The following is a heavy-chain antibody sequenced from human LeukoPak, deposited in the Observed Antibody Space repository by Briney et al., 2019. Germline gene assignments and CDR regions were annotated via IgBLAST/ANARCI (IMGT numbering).Heavy chain of an antibody. J-gene: IGHJ4*02. V-gene: IGHV3-33*08. CDR1: GFIFSSYG. D-gene: IGHD3-16*01. CDR2: IWYDGSNK. CDR3: ARDRLRFAGSEGLIINY. Sequence: PGGSLRLSCAASGFIFSSYGMHWVRQAPGKGLEWVAVIWYDGSNKYYADSVKGRFTISRDNSKNTLYLQMNSLRAEDTAVYYCARDRLRFAGSEGLIINYWGQGTLVTVSS.